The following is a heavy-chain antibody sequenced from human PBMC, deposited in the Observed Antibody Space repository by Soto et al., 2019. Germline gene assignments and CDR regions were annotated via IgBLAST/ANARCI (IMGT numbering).Heavy chain of an antibody. D-gene: IGHD3-22*01. CDR3: ARGGNKVVVLPDY. CDR2: ISYDGSNK. J-gene: IGHJ4*02. Sequence: QVQLVESGGGVVQPGRSLRLSCAASGFTFSSYAMHWVRQAPGKGLEWVAVISYDGSNKYYADSVKGRFTISRDNSKNTLYLQMNSLRAEDTAVYYCARGGNKVVVLPDYWGQGTLVNVSS. CDR1: GFTFSSYA. V-gene: IGHV3-30-3*01.